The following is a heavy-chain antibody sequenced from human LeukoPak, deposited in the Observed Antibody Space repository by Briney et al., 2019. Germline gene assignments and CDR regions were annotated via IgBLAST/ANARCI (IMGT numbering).Heavy chain of an antibody. J-gene: IGHJ6*02. D-gene: IGHD6-13*01. V-gene: IGHV3-66*01. CDR3: ARDRVLLVREIPYYYYGMDV. CDR1: GFSVSCNF. CDR2: IYSGGST. Sequence: PGGFLLLSCAASGFSVSCNFMCWVRAAPGEGVGGASVIYSGGSTYYADSVKGRFTISRDNSKNTLYLQMNSLRAEDTAVYYCARDRVLLVREIPYYYYGMDVWGQGTTVTVSS.